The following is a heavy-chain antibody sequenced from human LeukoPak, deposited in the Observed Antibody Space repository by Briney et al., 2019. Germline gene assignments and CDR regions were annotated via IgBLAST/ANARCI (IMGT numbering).Heavy chain of an antibody. D-gene: IGHD6-19*01. CDR2: IYYSGST. Sequence: SEALSLTCTVSGGSISSYYWSWIRQPPGKGLEWIGYIYYSGSTNYNPSLKSRVTISIDTPKNQFSLKLSSVTAADTAVYYCARRFDTSGWVDYWGQGTLVTVSS. CDR1: GGSISSYY. CDR3: ARRFDTSGWVDY. J-gene: IGHJ4*02. V-gene: IGHV4-59*08.